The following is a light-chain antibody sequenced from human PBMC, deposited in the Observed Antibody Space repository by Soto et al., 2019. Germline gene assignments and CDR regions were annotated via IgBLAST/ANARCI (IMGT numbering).Light chain of an antibody. Sequence: DIQMTPSPSTLPAYVGDRVTITCRASQSISSWLAWYQQKPGKAPKLLIYDASSLESGIPSRFSGSGSGTEFTLTISSLQPDDFATYYCQQYNSYSPTFGQGTRLEIK. J-gene: IGKJ5*01. CDR1: QSISSW. V-gene: IGKV1-5*01. CDR2: DAS. CDR3: QQYNSYSPT.